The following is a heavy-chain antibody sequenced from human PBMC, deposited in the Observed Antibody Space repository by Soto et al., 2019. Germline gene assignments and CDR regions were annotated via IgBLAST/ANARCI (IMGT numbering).Heavy chain of an antibody. D-gene: IGHD2-15*01. CDR3: ASPRGDCSGGSCYSKHWYFDL. CDR2: ISSSGSTI. Sequence: GGSLRLSCAASGFTFSSYWMSWVRQAPGKGLEWVSYISSSGSTIYYADSVKGRFTISRDNAKNSLYLQMNSLRAEDTAVYYCASPRGDCSGGSCYSKHWYFDLWGRGTLVTVSS. CDR1: GFTFSSYW. J-gene: IGHJ2*01. V-gene: IGHV3-48*04.